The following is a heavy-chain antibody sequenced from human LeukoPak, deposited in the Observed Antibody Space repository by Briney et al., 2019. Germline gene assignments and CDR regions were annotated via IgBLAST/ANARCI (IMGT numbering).Heavy chain of an antibody. V-gene: IGHV4-59*01. Sequence: SETLSLTCTVSGVSFSRYYWSWIRQPPGKGLEWIGYIYYTGSTNYNPSLKSRVTVSVDTSRNQFSLRLSSVTAADTAVYYCARGGSRVISSSDFDSWGQGILVTVSS. CDR2: IYYTGST. CDR1: GVSFSRYY. CDR3: ARGGSRVISSSDFDS. J-gene: IGHJ4*02. D-gene: IGHD6-6*01.